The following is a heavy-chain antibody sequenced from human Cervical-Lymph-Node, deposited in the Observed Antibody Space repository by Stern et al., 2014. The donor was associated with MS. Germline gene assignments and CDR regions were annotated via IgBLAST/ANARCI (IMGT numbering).Heavy chain of an antibody. CDR1: GFTFHDYT. J-gene: IGHJ4*02. Sequence: EVQLVQSGGVVVQPGGSLRLSCAASGFTFHDYTMQWVRQPPGKGLEWVSLISWDGGRTDYADSVKGRFTISRDNSKNSLYLQMNSLRTEDTALYYCAKSWGVVPAYDYWGQGTLVTVSS. CDR2: ISWDGGRT. D-gene: IGHD3-16*01. V-gene: IGHV3-43*01. CDR3: AKSWGVVPAYDY.